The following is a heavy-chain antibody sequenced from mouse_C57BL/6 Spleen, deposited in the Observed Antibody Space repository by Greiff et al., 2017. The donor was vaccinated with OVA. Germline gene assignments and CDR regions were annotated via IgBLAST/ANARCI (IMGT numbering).Heavy chain of an antibody. CDR2: IYPGDGDT. J-gene: IGHJ3*01. V-gene: IGHV1-80*01. Sequence: VKVVESGAELVKPGASVKISCKASGYAFSSYWMNWVKQRPGKGLEWIGQIYPGDGDTNYNGKFKGKATLTADKSSSTAYMQLSSLTSEDSAVYFCAREGVSHAYWGQGTLVTVSA. CDR1: GYAFSSYW. CDR3: AREGVSHAY.